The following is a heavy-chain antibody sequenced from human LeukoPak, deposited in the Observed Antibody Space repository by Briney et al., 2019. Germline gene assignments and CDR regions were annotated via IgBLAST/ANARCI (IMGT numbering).Heavy chain of an antibody. V-gene: IGHV1-46*01. CDR3: ARDLGITMIVNYFDY. CDR2: INPSGGAT. D-gene: IGHD3-22*01. J-gene: IGHJ4*02. CDR1: VYTFTSYY. Sequence: ASVKVSCKASVYTFTSYYMHWVRQALRQGLEWMGIINPSGGATKYAQKFQGRVTITRDTSTSTLYMELSSLRSEDTAVYYCARDLGITMIVNYFDYWGQGTLVTVSS.